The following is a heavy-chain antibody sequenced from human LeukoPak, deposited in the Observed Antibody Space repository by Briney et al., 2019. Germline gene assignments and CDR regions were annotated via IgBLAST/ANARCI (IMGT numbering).Heavy chain of an antibody. CDR1: GGSFSGYY. Sequence: SETLSLTCAVYGGSFSGYYWGWIRQPPGKGLEWIWEINHSGSTNYNPSLKSRVTISVDTSKNQFSLKLSSVTAADTAVYYCARRYYYDSSGSQSSPIDYWGQGTLVTVSS. D-gene: IGHD3-22*01. J-gene: IGHJ4*02. CDR2: INHSGST. CDR3: ARRYYYDSSGSQSSPIDY. V-gene: IGHV4-34*01.